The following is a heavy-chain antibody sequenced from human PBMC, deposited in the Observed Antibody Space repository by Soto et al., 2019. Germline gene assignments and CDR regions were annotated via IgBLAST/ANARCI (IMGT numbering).Heavy chain of an antibody. J-gene: IGHJ6*02. V-gene: IGHV4-34*01. CDR2: INHSGST. CDR1: GGSFSGYY. Sequence: SETLSLTCTVYGGSFSGYYWSRIRQPPGKGLEWIGEINHSGSTNYNPSLKSRVTISVDTSKNQFSLKLSSVTAADTAVYYCARAGYSSSNGMDVWGQGTTVTVSS. D-gene: IGHD6-13*01. CDR3: ARAGYSSSNGMDV.